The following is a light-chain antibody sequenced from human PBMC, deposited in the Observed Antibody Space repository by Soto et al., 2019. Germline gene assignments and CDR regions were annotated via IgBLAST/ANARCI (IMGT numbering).Light chain of an antibody. Sequence: QSALTQPASVSGSPGQSITISCTGTSSDVGGYNYVSWYQQHPGKAPKLIISEVSNRPSGVSNRFSGSKSGNTASLTISGLQAEDEADYYCGSYTSSTTYVFGTGTKVTVL. CDR2: EVS. CDR3: GSYTSSTTYV. J-gene: IGLJ1*01. V-gene: IGLV2-14*01. CDR1: SSDVGGYNY.